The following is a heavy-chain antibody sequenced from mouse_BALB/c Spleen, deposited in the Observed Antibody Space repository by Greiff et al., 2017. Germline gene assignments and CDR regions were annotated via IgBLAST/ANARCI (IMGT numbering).Heavy chain of an antibody. Sequence: VQLQQSGPELVKPGASVKVSCKASGYAFTSYNMYWVKQSHGKSLEWIGYFDPYNGGTSYNQKFKGKATLTVDKSSSTAYMHLNSLTSEDSAVYYCARSPNTLLRPAWFAHWGQGTLVTVSA. CDR3: ARSPNTLLRPAWFAH. J-gene: IGHJ3*01. V-gene: IGHV1S135*01. D-gene: IGHD1-2*01. CDR2: FDPYNGGT. CDR1: GYAFTSYN.